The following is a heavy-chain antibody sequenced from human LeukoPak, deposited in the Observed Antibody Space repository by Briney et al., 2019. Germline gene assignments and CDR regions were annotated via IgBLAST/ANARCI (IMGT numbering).Heavy chain of an antibody. V-gene: IGHV1-69*05. CDR3: ASTTQAPSDDAFDI. CDR1: GGTFSSYA. CDR2: IIPIFGTA. J-gene: IGHJ3*02. Sequence: SVKVSCKASGGTFSSYAISWVRQAPGQGLEWMGRIIPIFGTANYAQKLQGRVTMTTDTSTSTAYMELRSLRSDDTAVYYCASTTQAPSDDAFDIWGQGTMVTVSS. D-gene: IGHD2-15*01.